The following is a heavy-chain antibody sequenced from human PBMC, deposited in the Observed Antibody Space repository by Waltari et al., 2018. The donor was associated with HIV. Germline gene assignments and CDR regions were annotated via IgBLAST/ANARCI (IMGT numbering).Heavy chain of an antibody. CDR2: IYYIGST. V-gene: IGHV4-31*03. CDR1: GGFISNGGYY. Sequence: QVQLQESGPGLVKPSQTLSLTCTVPGGFISNGGYYWNWVGQCPGKGRKWFGNIYYIGSTYYIPSLKSRLTISVDTSKNQFSLKLSSGTAANTALYYCARFAGTSGYYYRFDYWGQGTLVTVSS. D-gene: IGHD3-22*01. CDR3: ARFAGTSGYYYRFDY. J-gene: IGHJ4*02.